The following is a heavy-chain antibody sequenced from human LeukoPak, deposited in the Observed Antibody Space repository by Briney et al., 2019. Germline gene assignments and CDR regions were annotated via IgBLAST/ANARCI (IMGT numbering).Heavy chain of an antibody. J-gene: IGHJ5*02. CDR1: GGSISSGGYS. V-gene: IGHV4-30-2*01. D-gene: IGHD5-12*01. Sequence: SENLSPTCAVSGGSISSGGYSWSWIRQPPGKGLEWIGYIYHSGSTYYNPSLKSRVTISVDRSKNQFSLKLSSVTAADTAVYYCARGLRGSSGYEPYNWFDPWGQGTLVTVSS. CDR3: ARGLRGSSGYEPYNWFDP. CDR2: IYHSGST.